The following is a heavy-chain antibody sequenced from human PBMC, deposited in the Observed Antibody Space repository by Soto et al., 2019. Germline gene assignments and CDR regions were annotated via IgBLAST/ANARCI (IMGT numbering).Heavy chain of an antibody. V-gene: IGHV4-31*03. D-gene: IGHD5-18*01. CDR2: IYYSGST. CDR1: GGSISSGGYY. J-gene: IGHJ5*02. CDR3: ARDPGERGYSYGYGWFDP. Sequence: PSETLSLTCTVSGGSISSGGYYWSWIRQHPGKGLEWIGYIYYSGSTYYNPSLKSRVTISVDTSKNQFSLKLSSVTAADTAVYYCARDPGERGYSYGYGWFDPWGQGTLVTVSS.